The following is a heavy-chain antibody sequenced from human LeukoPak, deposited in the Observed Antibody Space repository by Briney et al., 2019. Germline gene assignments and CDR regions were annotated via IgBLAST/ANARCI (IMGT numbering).Heavy chain of an antibody. J-gene: IGHJ3*02. CDR3: ATNMRVNAFDI. V-gene: IGHV1-18*01. Sequence: ASVKVSCKGSGYTFTSYGISWVRQAPGQGMEWMGWISAYNGNTNSAQKLQGSVTMTRDTSITTAYMELSSLISDDTAVYYCATNMRVNAFDIWGQGTMVTVSS. CDR2: ISAYNGNT. CDR1: GYTFTSYG. D-gene: IGHD3-22*01.